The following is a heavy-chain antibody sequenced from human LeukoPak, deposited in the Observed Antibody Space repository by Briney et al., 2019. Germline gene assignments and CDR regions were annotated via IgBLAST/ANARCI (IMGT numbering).Heavy chain of an antibody. CDR1: GFTFSTYW. Sequence: GGSLRPSCVASGFTFSTYWMNCVRQAPGKGLVWVSHINNDGRSTNYADSVKGRFTISRDNAKSTLFLQMNSLRADDTAVYYCVSALGGQGGHWGQGTLVTVSS. V-gene: IGHV3-74*01. D-gene: IGHD1-26*01. J-gene: IGHJ4*02. CDR3: VSALGGQGGH. CDR2: INNDGRST.